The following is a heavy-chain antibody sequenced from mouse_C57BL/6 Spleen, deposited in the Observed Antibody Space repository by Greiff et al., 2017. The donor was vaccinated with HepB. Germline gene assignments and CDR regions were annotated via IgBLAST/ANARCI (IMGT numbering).Heavy chain of an antibody. CDR2: INPSSGYT. J-gene: IGHJ3*01. V-gene: IGHV1-7*01. Sequence: QVQLKQSGAELAKPGASVKLSCKASGYTFTSYWMHWVNQRPGQGLEWIGYINPSSGYTKYNQKFKDKATLTADKSSSTAYMQLSSLTYEDSAVYDCARSWGSGYSWFAYWGQGTLVTVSA. CDR1: GYTFTSYW. CDR3: ARSWGSGYSWFAY. D-gene: IGHD3-2*02.